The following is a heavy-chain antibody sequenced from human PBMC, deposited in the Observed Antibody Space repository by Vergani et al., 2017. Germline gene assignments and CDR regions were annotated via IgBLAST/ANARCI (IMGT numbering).Heavy chain of an antibody. D-gene: IGHD2-8*01. CDR2: IWYDGSNK. J-gene: IGHJ6*03. V-gene: IGHV3-33*01. CDR3: ARSGYCAHGVCYMTYYYYMDV. CDR1: GFTFSSYG. Sequence: QVQVVESGGGVVQPGRSLRLSCAASGFTFSSYGMHWVRQAPGKGLVWVAVIWYDGSNKYYSDSVKGRFTISRDNSKNTLYLQMNNLRAADTAVYYCARSGYCAHGVCYMTYYYYMDVWGKGTAVTVSS.